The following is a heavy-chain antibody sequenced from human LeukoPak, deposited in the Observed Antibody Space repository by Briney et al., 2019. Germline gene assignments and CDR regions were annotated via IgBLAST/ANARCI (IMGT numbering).Heavy chain of an antibody. V-gene: IGHV4-61*02. D-gene: IGHD2-2*01. J-gene: IGHJ5*02. CDR1: GGSISSGSYY. CDR3: ARGPRYCSSTSCYQWFDP. CDR2: IYTSGST. Sequence: SQTLSLTCTVSGGSISSGSYYWSWIRQPAGKGLEWIGRIYTSGSTNYNPSLKSRVTISVDTSKNQFSLKLSSVTAADTAVYYCARGPRYCSSTSCYQWFDPWGQGTLVTVSS.